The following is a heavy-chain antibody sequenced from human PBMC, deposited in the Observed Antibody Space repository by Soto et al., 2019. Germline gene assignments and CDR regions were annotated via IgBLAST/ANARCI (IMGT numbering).Heavy chain of an antibody. Sequence: SGTLSLTCPVPGSSISSYYWNEIRQTAGKGLEWSGYIYYTGDTNDNPSLKSRVTWSVYTSMNQFSMKLTSVTAAGTSIYYCAKEGTAKLIYWGQGAQVTISS. J-gene: IGHJ4*02. CDR3: AKEGTAKLIY. CDR1: GSSISSYY. CDR2: IYYTGDT. V-gene: IGHV4-59*03. D-gene: IGHD1-7*01.